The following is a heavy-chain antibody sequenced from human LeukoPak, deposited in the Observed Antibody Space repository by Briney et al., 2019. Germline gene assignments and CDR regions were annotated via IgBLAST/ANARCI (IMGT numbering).Heavy chain of an antibody. CDR2: ITWNSDTI. CDR3: ARVGVARSSGSGSYLWYLDY. CDR1: GFTFDDYA. Sequence: GGSLRPSCAASGFTFDDYAMHWVRHGPGKGLEWVAGITWNSDTIGYGDSVKGRFTISRDNAKNSLYLLMNSLGPDDTASYYCARVGVARSSGSGSYLWYLDYWGQGALVTVSS. J-gene: IGHJ4*02. V-gene: IGHV3-9*01. D-gene: IGHD3-10*01.